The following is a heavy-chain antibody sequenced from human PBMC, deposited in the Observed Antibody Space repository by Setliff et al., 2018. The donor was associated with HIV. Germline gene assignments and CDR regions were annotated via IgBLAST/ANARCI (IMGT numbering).Heavy chain of an antibody. D-gene: IGHD3-9*01. J-gene: IGHJ4*02. Sequence: GASVKVSCKASGYTFTSYGISWVRQAPGQGLEWVGSLIPVFGEPHYAPRFQGRVTMTMDASITTVYMELSRLTSDDTAVYYCVRQDILTSYYMFDYWGQGTLVTVSS. CDR3: VRQDILTSYYMFDY. CDR1: GYTFTSYG. CDR2: LIPVFGEP. V-gene: IGHV1-18*01.